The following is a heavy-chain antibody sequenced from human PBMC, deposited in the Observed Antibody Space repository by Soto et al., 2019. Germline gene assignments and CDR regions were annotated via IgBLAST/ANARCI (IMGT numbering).Heavy chain of an antibody. CDR1: GFAFSIYA. V-gene: IGHV3-23*01. CDR3: AKCDGDYRYYYYCMDV. D-gene: IGHD4-17*01. J-gene: IGHJ6*02. CDR2: VSGSGGST. Sequence: EVQLLESGGGLVQPGGSLRLSCAASGFAFSIYAMSWVRQAPGKGLEWVASVSGSGGSTYSADSVKGRFTISRDNSKIIVYLEMNSLRAVDAAIYYCAKCDGDYRYYYYCMDVWGQGTTVTVSS.